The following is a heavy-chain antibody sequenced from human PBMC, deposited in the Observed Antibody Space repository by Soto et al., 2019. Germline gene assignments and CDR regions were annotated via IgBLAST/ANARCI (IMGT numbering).Heavy chain of an antibody. Sequence: QVQLVQSGAEVKKPGASVKVSCKASGYTFTSYYMHWVRQAPGQGLEWMGIINPSGGSTSYAQKFQGRVTMTRDTSTSTVYMELSSLRSEDTAVYYCARDRGWLGRSSSWRFVYWGQGTLVTVSS. D-gene: IGHD6-13*01. CDR3: ARDRGWLGRSSSWRFVY. V-gene: IGHV1-46*01. CDR2: INPSGGST. CDR1: GYTFTSYY. J-gene: IGHJ4*02.